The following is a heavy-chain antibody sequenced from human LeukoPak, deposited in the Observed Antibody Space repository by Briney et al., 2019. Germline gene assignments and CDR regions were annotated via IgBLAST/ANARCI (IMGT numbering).Heavy chain of an antibody. J-gene: IGHJ6*02. D-gene: IGHD5-18*01. CDR1: GFTFSSYA. Sequence: GGSLRLSCAASGFTFSSYALHWVRQAPGKGLEWVAVISYDGSNKYYADSVKGRFTISRDNSKNTLYLQMNSLRAEDTAVYYCARGQVDTDRLPYYYYGMDVWGQGTTVTVSS. CDR2: ISYDGSNK. CDR3: ARGQVDTDRLPYYYYGMDV. V-gene: IGHV3-30-3*01.